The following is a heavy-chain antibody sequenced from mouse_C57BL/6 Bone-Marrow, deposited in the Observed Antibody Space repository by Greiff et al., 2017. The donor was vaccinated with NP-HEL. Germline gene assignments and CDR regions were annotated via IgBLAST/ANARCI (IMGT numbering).Heavy chain of an antibody. CDR1: GYSFTGYY. D-gene: IGHD1-1*01. J-gene: IGHJ2*01. CDR3: ARGLPTVVATDY. V-gene: IGHV1-42*01. Sequence: VQLQQSGPELVKPGASVKISCKASGYSFTGYYMNWVKQSPEKSLEWIGEINPSTGGTTYNQKFKAKATLTVDKSSSTAYMQLKGLTSEDSAVYYCARGLPTVVATDYWGQGTTLTVSS. CDR2: INPSTGGT.